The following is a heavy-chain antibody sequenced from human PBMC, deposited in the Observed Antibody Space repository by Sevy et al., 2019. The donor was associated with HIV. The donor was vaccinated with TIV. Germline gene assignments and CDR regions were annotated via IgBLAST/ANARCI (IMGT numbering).Heavy chain of an antibody. V-gene: IGHV3-23*01. Sequence: GGSLRLSCAASGFAFYDYSMSWIRQAPGKGLGWVATLSFGCGKINYADSVKGRFTISRDNSKNSFYLQMDNLRVEDTALYYCAREGCTRPHDYWGQGTRVIVSS. CDR1: GFAFYDYS. J-gene: IGHJ4*02. D-gene: IGHD2-8*01. CDR2: LSFGCGKI. CDR3: AREGCTRPHDY.